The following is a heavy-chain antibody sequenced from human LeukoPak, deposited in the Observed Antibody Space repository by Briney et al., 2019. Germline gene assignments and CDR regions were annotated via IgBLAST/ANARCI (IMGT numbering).Heavy chain of an antibody. V-gene: IGHV3-23*01. D-gene: IGHD1-26*01. Sequence: PGGSLRLSCTASGVTLSSYAVSWARQAPGKGLEWVSGINSSGSGGNTYYADSVKGRFTISRDSSKNTLFLHMNTLRADDTAIYYCAKGRTVGASYWYFDLWGRGTLVTVSS. CDR1: GVTLSSYA. J-gene: IGHJ2*01. CDR2: INSSGSGGNT. CDR3: AKGRTVGASYWYFDL.